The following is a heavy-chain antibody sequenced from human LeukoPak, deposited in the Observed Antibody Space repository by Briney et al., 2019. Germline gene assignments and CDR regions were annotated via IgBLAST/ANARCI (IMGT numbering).Heavy chain of an antibody. D-gene: IGHD1-26*01. CDR1: GGSFSGYY. CDR2: INHSGST. V-gene: IGHV4-34*01. Sequence: SETLSLTCAVYGGSFSGYYWSWIRQPPGKGLEWIGEINHSGSTNYNPSLKSRVTISVDTSKNQFSLKLSSVTAADTAVYYCARDLSGSYSFGMDVWGQGTTVTVSS. J-gene: IGHJ6*02. CDR3: ARDLSGSYSFGMDV.